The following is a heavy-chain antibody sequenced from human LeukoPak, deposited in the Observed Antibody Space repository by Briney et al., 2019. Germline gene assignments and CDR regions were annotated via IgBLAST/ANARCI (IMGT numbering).Heavy chain of an antibody. D-gene: IGHD3-9*01. CDR3: ARGPDYDILADYFDY. CDR2: IGSSGDIT. Sequence: PGGSLRLSCAASGFTFSSYAMSWVRQAPGMGLEWVSSIGSSGDITYYADSVKGRFTISRDNSKNTLFLQMNSLRPEDTAVYYCARGPDYDILADYFDYWGQGTLVTVSS. J-gene: IGHJ4*02. V-gene: IGHV3-23*01. CDR1: GFTFSSYA.